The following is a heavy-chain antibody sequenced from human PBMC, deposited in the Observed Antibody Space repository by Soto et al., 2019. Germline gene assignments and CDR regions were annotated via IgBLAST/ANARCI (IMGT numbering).Heavy chain of an antibody. D-gene: IGHD1-1*01. CDR2: ISYDGSNK. CDR3: ARGSNWNLVGSSVY. V-gene: IGHV3-30-3*01. CDR1: GFTFSSYA. J-gene: IGHJ4*02. Sequence: PGGSLRLSCAASGFTFSSYAMHWVRQAPGEGLEWVAVISYDGSNKYYADSVKGRFTISRDNSKNTLYLQMNSLRAEDTAVYYCARGSNWNLVGSSVYWGQGTLVTVSS.